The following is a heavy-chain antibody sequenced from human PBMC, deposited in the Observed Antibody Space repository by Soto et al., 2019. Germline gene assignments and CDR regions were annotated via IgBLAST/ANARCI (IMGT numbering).Heavy chain of an antibody. D-gene: IGHD1-26*01. CDR2: IIPIFGTA. Sequence: SVKVSCKASGGTFSSYAISWVRQAPVQGLEWMGGIIPIFGTANYAQKFQGRVTITADESTSTAHMELSSLRSEDTAVYYCASGIVGATYYYYGMDVWGQGTTVTVSS. CDR1: GGTFSSYA. J-gene: IGHJ6*02. CDR3: ASGIVGATYYYYGMDV. V-gene: IGHV1-69*13.